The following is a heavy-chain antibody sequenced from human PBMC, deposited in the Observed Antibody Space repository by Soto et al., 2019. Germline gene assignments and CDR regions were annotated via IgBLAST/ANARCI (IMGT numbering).Heavy chain of an antibody. V-gene: IGHV4-31*03. CDR3: ARRTHVDIVATILSLNTDYYFDY. Sequence: SETLSLTCTVSGGSISSGGYYWSWIRQHPGKGLEWIGYIYYSGSTYYNPSLKSRVTISVDTSKNQFSLKLSSVTAADTAVYYCARRTHVDIVATILSLNTDYYFDYWGQGTLVTVSS. CDR1: GGSISSGGYY. J-gene: IGHJ4*02. CDR2: IYYSGST. D-gene: IGHD5-12*01.